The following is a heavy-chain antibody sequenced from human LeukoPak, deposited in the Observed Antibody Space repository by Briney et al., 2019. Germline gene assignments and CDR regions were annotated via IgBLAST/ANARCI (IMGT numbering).Heavy chain of an antibody. J-gene: IGHJ4*02. D-gene: IGHD6-19*01. V-gene: IGHV3-7*04. Sequence: GGSLRLSCAASGFTFSSYCMSWVRQAPGKGLEWVANIRQDGSEIYYVDSVKGRFTISRDNAKNSLYLQMNSLRAEDTAVYYCARVDFYSSVWYWDYWGQGTLVTVSS. CDR1: GFTFSSYC. CDR2: IRQDGSEI. CDR3: ARVDFYSSVWYWDY.